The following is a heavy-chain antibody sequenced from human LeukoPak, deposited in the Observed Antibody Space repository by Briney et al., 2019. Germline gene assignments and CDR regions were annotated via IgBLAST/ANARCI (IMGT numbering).Heavy chain of an antibody. V-gene: IGHV4-31*03. CDR3: ARDTTPGVDYDILTGYREEYYYYGMDV. Sequence: SETLSLTCTVSGGSVSSGGYYWSWIRQHPGKGLEWIGYIYYSGSTYYNPSLKSRVTISVDTSKNQFSLKLSSVTAADTAVYYYARDTTPGVDYDILTGYREEYYYYGMDVWGQGTTVTVSS. D-gene: IGHD3-9*01. J-gene: IGHJ6*02. CDR2: IYYSGST. CDR1: GGSVSSGGYY.